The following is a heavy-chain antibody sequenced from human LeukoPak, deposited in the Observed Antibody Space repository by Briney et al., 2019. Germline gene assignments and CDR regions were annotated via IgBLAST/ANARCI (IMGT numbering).Heavy chain of an antibody. CDR3: ASHHFQRGYSGYRDYGDYGYYFDY. D-gene: IGHD5-12*01. V-gene: IGHV4-59*13. J-gene: IGHJ4*02. Sequence: PSETLSLTCTISGGSISGSYWSWIRQSPGKGLEGIAYIYDSGTTNYNPSLKSRVTISIDTSKNQFYLNLSSVTAADTAVYYCASHHFQRGYSGYRDYGDYGYYFDYWGQGTLVTVSS. CDR1: GGSISGSY. CDR2: IYDSGTT.